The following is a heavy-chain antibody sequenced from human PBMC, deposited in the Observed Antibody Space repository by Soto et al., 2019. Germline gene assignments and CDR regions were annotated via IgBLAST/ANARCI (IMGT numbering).Heavy chain of an antibody. Sequence: GGSLRLSCAASGFTFSNYAMHWVRQAPGKGLEWVAVISYDGSNKYYADSVKGRFTISRYNSKNTLYLQMNSLRAEDTAVYYCAKDSSSWYYLDYWGQGTLVTVSS. CDR1: GFTFSNYA. D-gene: IGHD6-13*01. CDR2: ISYDGSNK. CDR3: AKDSSSWYYLDY. V-gene: IGHV3-30*18. J-gene: IGHJ4*02.